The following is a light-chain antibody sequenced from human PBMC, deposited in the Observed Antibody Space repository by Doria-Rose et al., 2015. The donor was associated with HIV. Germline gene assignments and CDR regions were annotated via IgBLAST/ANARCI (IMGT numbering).Light chain of an antibody. V-gene: IGKV1-27*01. CDR3: QKYNSAYLT. J-gene: IGKJ4*01. CDR1: QDINNF. CDR2: TAS. Sequence: DIRTTQSPSSLSASVGNRVTITCRASQDINNFLAWYQQKPGKLPKLLIYTASTLHSGVPSRFSGSGSGTDFTLTISSLQPEDVATYYCQKYNSAYLTVGGGTRVESK.